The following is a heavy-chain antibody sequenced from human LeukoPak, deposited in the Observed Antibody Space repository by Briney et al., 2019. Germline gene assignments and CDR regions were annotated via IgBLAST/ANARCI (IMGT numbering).Heavy chain of an antibody. CDR2: INPNSGGT. D-gene: IGHD6-19*01. V-gene: IGHV1-2*02. J-gene: IGHJ4*02. Sequence: ASVKVSCKASGYTFTGYYMHWVRQAPGQGLEWMGWINPNSGGTNYAQKFQGRVTMTKDTSISTVYMELSRLRSDDTAVYYCARKSAVAGTDCFDYWGQGTLVTVSS. CDR1: GYTFTGYY. CDR3: ARKSAVAGTDCFDY.